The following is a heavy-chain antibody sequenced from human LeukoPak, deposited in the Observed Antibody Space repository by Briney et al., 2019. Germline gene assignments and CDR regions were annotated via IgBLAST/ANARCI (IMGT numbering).Heavy chain of an antibody. D-gene: IGHD4-17*01. V-gene: IGHV1-69*05. CDR3: ARVSYGDYGIDP. CDR1: GGTFSSYA. CDR2: IIPIFGTA. J-gene: IGHJ5*02. Sequence: SVKVSRKASGGTFSSYAISWVRQAPGQGLEWMGGIIPIFGTANYAQKFQGRVTITTDESTSTAYMELSSLRSEDTAVYYCARVSYGDYGIDPWGQGTLVTVSS.